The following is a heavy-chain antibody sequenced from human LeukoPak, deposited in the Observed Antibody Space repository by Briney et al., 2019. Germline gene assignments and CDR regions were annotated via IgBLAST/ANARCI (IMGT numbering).Heavy chain of an antibody. D-gene: IGHD3-10*02. CDR2: IRQDGTEI. CDR3: ARCSSRRSASDY. J-gene: IGHJ4*02. V-gene: IGHV3-7*01. Sequence: GGSLRLSCAGSVFTFSSRWMIWVRQARGKGLEWVANIRQDGTEIYYVDSVKGRFTISRDNAKNPLYLQMNSLRADDTAVYYCARCSSRRSASDYWGQGTLVTVSS. CDR1: VFTFSSRW.